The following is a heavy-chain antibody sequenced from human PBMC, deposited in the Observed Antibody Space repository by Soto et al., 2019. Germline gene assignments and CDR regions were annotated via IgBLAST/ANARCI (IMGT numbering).Heavy chain of an antibody. D-gene: IGHD2-2*03. CDR3: ATVGYCRCTSSSCGFDT. J-gene: IGHJ5*02. CDR2: ISGYNGDT. CDR1: GYSFTTYG. V-gene: IGHV1-18*01. Sequence: QVQLVQSGAEVKKPGASVKVSCKASGYSFTTYGISWVRQAPGQGLEWMGWISGYNGDTKYVQKLQGRVSMTTDTATNTAYMELTRFISYDTAVCCCATVGYCRCTSSSCGFDTRGQGALDTVSS.